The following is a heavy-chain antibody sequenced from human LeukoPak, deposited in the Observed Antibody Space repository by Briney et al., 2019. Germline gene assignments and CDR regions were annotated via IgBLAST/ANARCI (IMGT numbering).Heavy chain of an antibody. CDR2: IIPIFGTA. D-gene: IGHD3-22*01. J-gene: IGHJ4*02. Sequence: ASVKVSCKASGGTFSSYAISWVRQAPGQGLEWMGGIIPIFGTANYAQKFQGRVTITADESTSTAYMELSSLRSEDTAVYYCAGINYYDRPSGLYWGQGTLVTVSS. CDR1: GGTFSSYA. CDR3: AGINYYDRPSGLY. V-gene: IGHV1-69*13.